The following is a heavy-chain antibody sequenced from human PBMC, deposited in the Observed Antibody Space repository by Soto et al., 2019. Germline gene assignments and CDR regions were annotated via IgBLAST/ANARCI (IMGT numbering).Heavy chain of an antibody. D-gene: IGHD3-3*01. CDR2: LYYAGST. CDR1: GGSISSTDHY. V-gene: IGHV4-39*01. Sequence: QLQESGPGLVKASETRSLTCTVSGGSISSTDHYLGWIRQPPGKGLEWLGSLYYAGSTFHNQCINGRATISVDTSRNQFTLRLSSVTASDTAVYDCARLVFHCLGVSCDDYDFYGLDVWGQGTTVTVSS. CDR3: ARLVFHCLGVSCDDYDFYGLDV. J-gene: IGHJ6*02.